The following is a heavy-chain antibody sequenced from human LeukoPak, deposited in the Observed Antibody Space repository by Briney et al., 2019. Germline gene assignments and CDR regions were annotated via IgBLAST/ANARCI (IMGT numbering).Heavy chain of an antibody. CDR2: INGGGVNT. CDR3: AKDLYSNYGPADY. D-gene: IGHD4-11*01. J-gene: IGHJ4*02. CDR1: GFTFSSYA. V-gene: IGHV3-23*01. Sequence: GGSLRLSCAASGFTFSSYAMSWVRQAPGKGLEWVSTINGGGVNTHYADSVGGRFTISRDNSKNTLFLQMNSLRDEDTAVYYCAKDLYSNYGPADYWGQGNLVTVSS.